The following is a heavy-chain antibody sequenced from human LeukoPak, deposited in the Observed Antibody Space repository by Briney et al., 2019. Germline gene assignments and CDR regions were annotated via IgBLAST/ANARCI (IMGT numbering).Heavy chain of an antibody. D-gene: IGHD6-19*01. CDR1: GFTFSNYA. CDR2: ISATGGST. V-gene: IGHV3-23*01. Sequence: GGSLRLSCAASGFTFSNYAMSWVRQAPGKGLEWVSGISATGGSTYYEDSVKGQFAISRDNSKNTLSLQMNNLRADDTAVYYCAKHAGVSSAWLSHFDYWGQGTLVTVSS. CDR3: AKHAGVSSAWLSHFDY. J-gene: IGHJ4*02.